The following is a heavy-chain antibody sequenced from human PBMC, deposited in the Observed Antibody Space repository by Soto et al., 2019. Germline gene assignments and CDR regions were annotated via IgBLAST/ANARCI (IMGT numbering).Heavy chain of an antibody. J-gene: IGHJ6*02. V-gene: IGHV4-4*02. D-gene: IGHD2-15*01. CDR1: GGSVRSNNW. CDR3: GCRVEDISYDYYGMDV. Sequence: AETLSLTCAVSGGSVRSNNWWFWVRQPPGKGLEWIGEIHHRESTNLNPSLKSRVTISVDRSKNEFSLKVKSVTAADTAVYYCGCRVEDISYDYYGMDVWGQGTTVTVSS. CDR2: IHHREST.